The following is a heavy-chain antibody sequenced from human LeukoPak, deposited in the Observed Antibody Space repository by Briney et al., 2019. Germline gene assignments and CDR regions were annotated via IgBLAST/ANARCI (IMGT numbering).Heavy chain of an antibody. CDR3: ATQRTYSSSLDY. J-gene: IGHJ4*02. D-gene: IGHD6-13*01. V-gene: IGHV1-18*01. Sequence: ASVKVSCKASGYTFTRYGISWVRQAPGQGLEWMGWISAYNGNTNYAQKLQGRVTMTTDTSTSTAYMELRSLRSDDTAVYYCATQRTYSSSLDYWGQGTLVTVSS. CDR1: GYTFTRYG. CDR2: ISAYNGNT.